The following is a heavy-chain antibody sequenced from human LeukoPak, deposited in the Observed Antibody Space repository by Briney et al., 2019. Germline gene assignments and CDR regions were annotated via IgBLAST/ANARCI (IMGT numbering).Heavy chain of an antibody. V-gene: IGHV3-23*01. CDR2: IDNSGHST. J-gene: IGHJ4*02. Sequence: TGGSLRLSCAASGFSFNSYAMSWVRQAAGKGLEWVSGIDNSGHSTYYADSVKGRFTISRDNSKNTLYLQMNSLRAEDTAVYYCAKDFGNCINGVCYGAPFDYWGQGTLVTVSS. CDR3: AKDFGNCINGVCYGAPFDY. CDR1: GFSFNSYA. D-gene: IGHD2-8*01.